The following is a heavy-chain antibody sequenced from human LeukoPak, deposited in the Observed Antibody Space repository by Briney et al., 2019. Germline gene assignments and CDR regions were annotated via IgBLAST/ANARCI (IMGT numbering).Heavy chain of an antibody. CDR3: AKKRGSWFDP. J-gene: IGHJ5*02. CDR2: IDPNNGGT. V-gene: IGHV1-2*02. CDR1: GYTFTGYY. Sequence: ASVKVSCKASGYTFTGYYMHWVRQDPGQGLEWMGWIDPNNGGTNYAQKFQGRVTMTRDTSISTAYMELSSLRSEDTAVYYCAKKRGSWFDPWGQGTLVTVSS. D-gene: IGHD2-15*01.